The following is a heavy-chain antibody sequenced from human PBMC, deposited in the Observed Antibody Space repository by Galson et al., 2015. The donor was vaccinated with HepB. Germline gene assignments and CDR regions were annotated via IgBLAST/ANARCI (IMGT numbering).Heavy chain of an antibody. CDR2: IKSKTDGGTT. Sequence: SLRLSCAASGFTFSNAWMSWVRQAPGKGLEWVGRIKSKTDGGTTDYAAPVKGRFTISRDDSKNTLYLQMNSLKTEDTAVYYCTTDQDFESYYDYVWGSYRPQTGLDYWGQGTLVTVSS. CDR1: GFTFSNAW. CDR3: TTDQDFESYYDYVWGSYRPQTGLDY. D-gene: IGHD3-16*02. J-gene: IGHJ4*02. V-gene: IGHV3-15*01.